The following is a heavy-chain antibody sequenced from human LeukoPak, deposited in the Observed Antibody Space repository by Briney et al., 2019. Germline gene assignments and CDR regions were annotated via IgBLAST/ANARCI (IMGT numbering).Heavy chain of an antibody. CDR2: ISYDGSNK. CDR1: GFTFSSYA. D-gene: IGHD3-3*01. V-gene: IGHV3-30-3*01. J-gene: IGHJ6*03. CDR3: ARSVEWLLYNYYYYYMDV. Sequence: QPGGSLRLSCAASGFTFSSYAMHWVRQAPGKGLEWVTVISYDGSNKYYADSVKGRFTISRDNSKNTLYLQMNSLRAEDTAVYYCARSVEWLLYNYYYYYMDVWGKGTTVTVSS.